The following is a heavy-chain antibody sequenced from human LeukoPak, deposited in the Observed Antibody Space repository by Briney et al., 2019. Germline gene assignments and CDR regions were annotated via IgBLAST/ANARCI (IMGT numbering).Heavy chain of an antibody. J-gene: IGHJ6*03. CDR1: GGSIRSY. D-gene: IGHD2-15*01. Sequence: PSETLSLTCTVSGGSIRSYWSWIRQPAGKGLEWIGRIYTSGSTNYNPSLKSRVTISVDTSKNQFSLKLSSVTAADTAVYYCARGIVVVAQLGYYYYYMDVWGKGTTVTISS. CDR2: IYTSGST. CDR3: ARGIVVVAQLGYYYYYMDV. V-gene: IGHV4-4*07.